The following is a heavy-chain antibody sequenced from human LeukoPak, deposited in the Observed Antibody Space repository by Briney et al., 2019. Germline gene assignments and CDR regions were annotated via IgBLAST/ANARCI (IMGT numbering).Heavy chain of an antibody. Sequence: GGSLRLSCAASGFTFSSDSMNWVRQAPGKGLEWVSSISSSSYIYYADSVKGRFTISRDNAKNSLYLQMNSLRAEDTAVYYCARGSTRGYVSYNWGQGTLVTVSS. V-gene: IGHV3-21*01. CDR2: ISSSSYI. CDR3: ARGSTRGYVSYN. D-gene: IGHD5-12*01. J-gene: IGHJ4*02. CDR1: GFTFSSDS.